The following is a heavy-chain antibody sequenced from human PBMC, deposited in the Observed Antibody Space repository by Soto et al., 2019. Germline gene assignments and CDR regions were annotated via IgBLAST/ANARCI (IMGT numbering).Heavy chain of an antibody. D-gene: IGHD2-8*02. CDR2: FSLSGTT. Sequence: SETLSLTFTVSGASITGSFFGSWIRQPAGKGLEWIGRFSLSGTTNYNPSLRSRVTMSADVSKNQFSLRLTSVTAADTVLYYCARGMTPPGAPAWYYFDSWGQGTLVTVSS. V-gene: IGHV4-4*07. J-gene: IGHJ4*02. CDR1: GASITGSFF. CDR3: ARGMTPPGAPAWYYFDS.